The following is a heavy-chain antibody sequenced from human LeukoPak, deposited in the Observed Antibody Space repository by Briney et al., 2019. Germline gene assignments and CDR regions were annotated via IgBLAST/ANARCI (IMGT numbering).Heavy chain of an antibody. D-gene: IGHD1-20*01. CDR1: GGSISSSSYY. CDR2: IYYSGST. J-gene: IGHJ5*02. CDR3: ARDPRGDITGTTFDR. Sequence: SETLSLTCTVSGGSISSSSYYWGWIRQPPGKGLEWIGSIYYSGSTYYNPSLKSRVTISADTSKNQFYLRLTSVTAADTAVYYCARDPRGDITGTTFDRWGQGTLVTVSS. V-gene: IGHV4-39*07.